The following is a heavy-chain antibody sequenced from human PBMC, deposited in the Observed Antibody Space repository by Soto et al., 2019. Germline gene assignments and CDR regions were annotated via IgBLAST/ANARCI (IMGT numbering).Heavy chain of an antibody. D-gene: IGHD3-9*01. CDR3: ARGLTGYSRPSPYYYYYGMDV. Sequence: PGGSLRLSCAASGFTFSSYAIHWVRQAPGKGLEWVAVISYDGSNKYYADSVKGRFTISRDNSKNTLYLQMNSLRAEDTAVYYCARGLTGYSRPSPYYYYYGMDVWGQGTTVTVSS. V-gene: IGHV3-30-3*01. J-gene: IGHJ6*02. CDR1: GFTFSSYA. CDR2: ISYDGSNK.